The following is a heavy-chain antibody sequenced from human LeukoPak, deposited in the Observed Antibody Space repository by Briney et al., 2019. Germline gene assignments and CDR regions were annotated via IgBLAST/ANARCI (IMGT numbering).Heavy chain of an antibody. D-gene: IGHD6-19*01. CDR2: IYTSGST. CDR1: GGSISSYY. V-gene: IGHV4-4*07. J-gene: IGHJ4*02. CDR3: ARHEGIAVAGTSFDY. Sequence: SETLSLTCTVSGGSISSYYWSWIRQPAGKGLEWIGRIYTSGSTNYNPSLKSRVTISVDTSKNQFSLRLNSVTAADTAAYYCARHEGIAVAGTSFDYWGQGTLVTVSS.